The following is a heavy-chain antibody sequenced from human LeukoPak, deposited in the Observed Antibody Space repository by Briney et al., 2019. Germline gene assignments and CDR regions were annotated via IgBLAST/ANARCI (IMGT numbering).Heavy chain of an antibody. Sequence: SETLSLTCTVSGGSISSYYWSWIRQPPGKGLEWIGYIYYSGSTNYNPSLKSRVTISVDTSKNQFSLKLSSVTAADTAVYYCARSYCGGDCALDVWGEGTTVTVSS. J-gene: IGHJ6*04. V-gene: IGHV4-59*01. CDR3: ARSYCGGDCALDV. D-gene: IGHD2-21*02. CDR2: IYYSGST. CDR1: GGSISSYY.